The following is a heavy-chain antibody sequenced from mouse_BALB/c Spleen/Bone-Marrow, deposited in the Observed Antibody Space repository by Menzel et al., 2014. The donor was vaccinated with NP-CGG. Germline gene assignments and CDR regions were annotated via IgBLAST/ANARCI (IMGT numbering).Heavy chain of an antibody. J-gene: IGHJ4*01. V-gene: IGHV3-5*02. CDR2: IYYSGTI. D-gene: IGHD2-4*01. CDR1: GISITTGNYR. Sequence: EVQLVESGLGLVKPSQTVSLPCTVTGISITTGNYRWSWIRQFPGNKLEWIGYIYYSGTITYNPSLTSRTTITRDTSKNQLFLEMNSLTAEDTATYYCARDGGLRGYAMDYWGQGTSVTVSS. CDR3: ARDGGLRGYAMDY.